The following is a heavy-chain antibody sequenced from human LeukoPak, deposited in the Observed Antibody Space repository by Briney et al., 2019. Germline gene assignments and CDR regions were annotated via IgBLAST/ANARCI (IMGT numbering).Heavy chain of an antibody. CDR1: GYTFTGYY. Sequence: ASVKVSCKASGYTFTGYYMHWVRQAPGQGLEWMGWINPNSGGTNYAQKFQGRVTMTRDTSISTAYMELSRLRSDDTAVYYCARGHALLWFGELYPLYYWGQGTLVTVSS. CDR2: INPNSGGT. J-gene: IGHJ4*02. V-gene: IGHV1-2*02. CDR3: ARGHALLWFGELYPLYY. D-gene: IGHD3-10*01.